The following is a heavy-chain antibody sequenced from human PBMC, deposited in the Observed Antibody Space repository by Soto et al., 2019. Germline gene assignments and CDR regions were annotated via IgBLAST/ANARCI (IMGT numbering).Heavy chain of an antibody. CDR3: AGGGLWFFRS. CDR1: GGSFSGYY. CDR2: INHSGST. V-gene: IGHV4-34*01. Sequence: SETLSLTCAVFGGSFSGYYWSWIRQPPGKGLEWIGEINHSGSTNYNPSLKSRVTISVDTSKNQFSLKLSSVTAADTAVYYCAGGGLWFFRSWGQGTLVTVSS. D-gene: IGHD3-10*01. J-gene: IGHJ5*02.